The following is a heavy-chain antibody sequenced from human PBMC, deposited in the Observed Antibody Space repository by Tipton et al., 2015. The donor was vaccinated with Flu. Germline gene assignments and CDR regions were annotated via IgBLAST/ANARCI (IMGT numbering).Heavy chain of an antibody. Sequence: TLSLTCTVSGGPISSYYWRFIRQPPGKGLEWIGYFYYSESTNYNPSPKSRVTISVDTSKNQFSLELSSVTAADTAVYYCARGDCSSTSCLDYWGQGTLVTVSS. J-gene: IGHJ4*02. CDR3: ARGDCSSTSCLDY. D-gene: IGHD2-2*01. CDR2: FYYSEST. V-gene: IGHV4-59*01. CDR1: GGPISSYY.